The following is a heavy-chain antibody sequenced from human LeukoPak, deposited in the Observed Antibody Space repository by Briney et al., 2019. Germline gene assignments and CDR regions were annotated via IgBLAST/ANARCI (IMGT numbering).Heavy chain of an antibody. D-gene: IGHD5-12*01. V-gene: IGHV3-74*01. CDR3: ALMATIAGVDH. J-gene: IGHJ4*02. CDR2: INRDATIT. CDR1: GFTFSGYW. Sequence: GGSLRLSCAASGFTFSGYWMRWVRQAPGKGLVWVSRINRDATITNYADSVKGRFSISRDNAKNTLYLQMNNLGGEDTAVYYCALMATIAGVDHWGQGTLVTVSS.